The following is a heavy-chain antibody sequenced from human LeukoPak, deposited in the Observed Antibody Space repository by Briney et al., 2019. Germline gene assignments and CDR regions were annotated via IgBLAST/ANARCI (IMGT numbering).Heavy chain of an antibody. V-gene: IGHV4-4*07. CDR3: ARENEGGYSGYSRFFDL. CDR1: GGSISSYY. CDR2: IYTSGST. J-gene: IGHJ2*01. D-gene: IGHD5-12*01. Sequence: SETLSLTCTVSGGSISSYYWSWIRQPAGKGLEWIGRIYTSGSTNYNPSLKSRVTMSVDTSKNQFSLKLSSVTAADTAVYYCARENEGGYSGYSRFFDLWGRGTLVTVSS.